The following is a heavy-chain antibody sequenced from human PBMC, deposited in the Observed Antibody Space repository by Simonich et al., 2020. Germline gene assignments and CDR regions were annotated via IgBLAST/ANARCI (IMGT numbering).Heavy chain of an antibody. CDR2: IYYSGST. J-gene: IGHJ3*02. CDR1: GGSISSSSYY. CDR3: ARHAGFAFDI. Sequence: QLQLQESGPGLVKPSETLSLTCTVSGGSISSSSYYWGWIRQPPGKGLEWIGSIYYSGSTYYTPSLKSRVTISVDTSKNQFSLKLSSVTAPDTAVYYCARHAGFAFDIWGQGTMVTVSS. V-gene: IGHV4-39*01. D-gene: IGHD6-13*01.